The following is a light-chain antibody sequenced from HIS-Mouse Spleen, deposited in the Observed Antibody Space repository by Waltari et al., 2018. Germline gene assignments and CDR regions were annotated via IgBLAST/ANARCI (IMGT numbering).Light chain of an antibody. CDR2: DVS. V-gene: IGLV2-11*01. CDR1: SRDVGGYNY. Sequence: QSALTQPRSVSGSPGQSVTIPCTGPSRDVGGYNYVSWYQQHPGKAPKLMIYDVSKRPSGVPDCFSGSKSGNTASLTISGLQAEDEADYYCCSYAGSYTGVFGTGTKVTVL. J-gene: IGLJ1*01. CDR3: CSYAGSYTGV.